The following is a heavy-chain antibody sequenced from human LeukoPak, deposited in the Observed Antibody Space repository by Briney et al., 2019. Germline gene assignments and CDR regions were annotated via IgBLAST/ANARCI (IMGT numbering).Heavy chain of an antibody. J-gene: IGHJ4*02. CDR1: GGTFSSYA. V-gene: IGHV1-69*05. D-gene: IGHD3-22*01. Sequence: SVKVSFKASGGTFSSYAISWVRQAPGQGLEWMGGIIPIFGTANYAQKFQGRVTITTDESTSTAYMELSSLRSEDTAVYYCASDGRGHSSGFTYWGQGTLVTVSS. CDR2: IIPIFGTA. CDR3: ASDGRGHSSGFTY.